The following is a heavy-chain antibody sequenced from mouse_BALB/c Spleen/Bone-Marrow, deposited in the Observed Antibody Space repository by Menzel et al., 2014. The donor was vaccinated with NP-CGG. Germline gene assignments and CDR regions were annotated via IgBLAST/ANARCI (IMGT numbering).Heavy chain of an antibody. J-gene: IGHJ4*01. CDR2: INPYNDGT. CDR3: SSWRCPQSMDY. CDR1: GYTFTSYV. Sequence: EVQLQESGPALVKPGASVKMSCKASGYTFTSYVMHWVKQKPGQGLEWIGYINPYNDGTKYNEKFKGKATLTSDKSSSKASRVLSSLIAEDSAVYNGSSWRCPQSMDYWGEGTSVNVSS. V-gene: IGHV1-14*01.